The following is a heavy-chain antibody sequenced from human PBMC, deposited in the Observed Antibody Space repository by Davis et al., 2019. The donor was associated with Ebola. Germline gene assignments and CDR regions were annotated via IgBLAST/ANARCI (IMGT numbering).Heavy chain of an antibody. V-gene: IGHV3-21*04. D-gene: IGHD1-26*01. CDR2: ISSSSSYI. CDR3: AREKGATSFDY. J-gene: IGHJ4*02. CDR1: GFTFSSYS. Sequence: GGSLRLSCAASGFTFSSYSMNWVRQAPGKGLEWVSSISSSSSYIYYADSVKGRFTISRDNARNSLFLQVNSLRPDDTAIYFCAREKGATSFDYWGQGTLVTVSS.